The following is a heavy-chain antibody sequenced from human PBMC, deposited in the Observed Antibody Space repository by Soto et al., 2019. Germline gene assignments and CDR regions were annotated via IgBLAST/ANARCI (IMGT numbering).Heavy chain of an antibody. V-gene: IGHV4-61*01. D-gene: IGHD2-21*01. CDR2: VYYSGVYYSGRT. Sequence: SETLSLTCTVSGGNVSSGSYHRSWIRQPPRKGLEWIGHVYYSGVYYSGRTNYNPSLKSRVTISADTSKNQLALRLSSVTAADTAMYYCARDVVGPFDYWGQGTLVTVSS. CDR3: ARDVVGPFDY. CDR1: GGNVSSGSYH. J-gene: IGHJ4*02.